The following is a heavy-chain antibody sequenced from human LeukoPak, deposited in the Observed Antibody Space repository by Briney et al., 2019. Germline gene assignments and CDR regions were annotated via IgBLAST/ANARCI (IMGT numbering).Heavy chain of an antibody. D-gene: IGHD3-3*01. Sequence: PGGSLRLSCAASGFTFSSYWMTWVRQAPGKGLEWVANIKQDGNEKYYVDSVKGRFTISRDNAKNSLYLQMNSLRAEDTAVYYCARDLLGYDFWSGGMDYWGQETLVTVSS. CDR2: IKQDGNEK. CDR3: ARDLLGYDFWSGGMDY. V-gene: IGHV3-7*01. J-gene: IGHJ4*02. CDR1: GFTFSSYW.